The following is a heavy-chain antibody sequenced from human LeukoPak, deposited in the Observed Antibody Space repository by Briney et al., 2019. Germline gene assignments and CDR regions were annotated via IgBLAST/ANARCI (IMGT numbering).Heavy chain of an antibody. J-gene: IGHJ4*02. CDR1: GYTFTSYD. V-gene: IGHV1-8*01. CDR2: MNPNSGNT. D-gene: IGHD6-13*01. CDR3: ARNGYSSSWYSWDDY. Sequence: ASVKVSCKASGYTFTSYDINWVRQATGQGLEWMGWMNPNSGNTGYAQKFQGRVAMTRNTSISTAYMELSSLRSEDTAVYYCARNGYSSSWYSWDDYWGQGTLVTVSS.